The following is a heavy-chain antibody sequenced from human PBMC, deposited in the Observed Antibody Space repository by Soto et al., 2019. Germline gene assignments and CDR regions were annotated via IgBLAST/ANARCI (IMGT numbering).Heavy chain of an antibody. CDR3: AKAKNDYHWDHRPTLVY. Sequence: GGSLRLSCAASGFTFSSNAMSWVRQAPGKGLEWVSGISSSGGSTYYADSVKGRFTISRDNSKNTLYLQMDSLRAEDTAVYYCAKAKNDYHWDHRPTLVYWGPGTLVTVSS. CDR2: ISSSGGST. D-gene: IGHD1-1*01. V-gene: IGHV3-23*01. J-gene: IGHJ4*02. CDR1: GFTFSSNA.